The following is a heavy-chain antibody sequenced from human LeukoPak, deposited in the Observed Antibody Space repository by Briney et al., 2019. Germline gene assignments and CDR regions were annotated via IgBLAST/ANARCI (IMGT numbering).Heavy chain of an antibody. CDR2: ISWNSGSI. V-gene: IGHV3-9*01. J-gene: IGHJ3*02. Sequence: GGSLRLSCAASGFTFDDYAMHWVRQAPGKGLEWVSGISWNSGSIGYADSVKGRFTISRDNAKNSLYLQMNSLRAEDTALYYCAKVGSGDYGGPNGPFDIWGQGTMVTVSS. D-gene: IGHD4-23*01. CDR3: AKVGSGDYGGPNGPFDI. CDR1: GFTFDDYA.